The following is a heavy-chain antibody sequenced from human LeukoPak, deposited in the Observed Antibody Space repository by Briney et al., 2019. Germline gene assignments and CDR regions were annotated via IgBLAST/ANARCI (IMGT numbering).Heavy chain of an antibody. Sequence: GGSLRLSCAASGFTFSRYWMHWVRHAPGKGLVRVSRINSDGSSTNYADSVKGRFTISRDNAKNTLYLQMNSLRAEDTAVYYCARLGDYSNAHWFDPWGQGTLVTVSS. V-gene: IGHV3-74*01. CDR1: GFTFSRYW. CDR2: INSDGSST. D-gene: IGHD4-11*01. CDR3: ARLGDYSNAHWFDP. J-gene: IGHJ5*02.